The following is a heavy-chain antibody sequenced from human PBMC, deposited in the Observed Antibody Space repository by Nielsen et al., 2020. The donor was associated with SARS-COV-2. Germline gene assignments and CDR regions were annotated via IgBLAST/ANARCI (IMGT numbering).Heavy chain of an antibody. Sequence: GESLKISCAASGFTFSSYAMHWVRQAPGKGLEWVAVISYDGSNKYYADSVKGRFTISRDNSKNTLYLQMNSLSAEDTAVYYCARDQMPGVPWGVYYYYGMDVWGQGTTVTVSS. CDR3: ARDQMPGVPWGVYYYYGMDV. J-gene: IGHJ6*02. V-gene: IGHV3-30-3*01. CDR2: ISYDGSNK. CDR1: GFTFSSYA. D-gene: IGHD3-16*01.